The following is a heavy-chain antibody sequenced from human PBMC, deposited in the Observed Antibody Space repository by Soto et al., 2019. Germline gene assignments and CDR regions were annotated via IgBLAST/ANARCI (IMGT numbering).Heavy chain of an antibody. CDR3: AKNRPLGNGSHFDS. CDR1: RFTFSAYT. V-gene: IGHV3-23*01. Sequence: EVKLLESGGALVQPGGSLRLSCSASRFTFSAYTMTWIRQAPGKGLEWVSGIRESGDPTYYSDAVKGRFTISRDNSRNTLYLQLDSLRPEDTAIYYCAKNRPLGNGSHFDSWGRGTLVTVSS. J-gene: IGHJ5*01. D-gene: IGHD1-26*01. CDR2: IRESGDPT.